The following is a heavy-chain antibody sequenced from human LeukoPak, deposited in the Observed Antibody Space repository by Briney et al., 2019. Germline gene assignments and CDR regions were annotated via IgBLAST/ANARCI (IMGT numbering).Heavy chain of an antibody. CDR3: ARGSYYGSGDYYMDV. CDR2: LHSDGET. CDR1: GFTVSNNY. V-gene: IGHV3-66*02. J-gene: IGHJ6*03. Sequence: GGSLRLSCAASGFTVSNNYMSWVPHSPGKGLEWVSSLHSDGETYSADSVKGRFTISGDNSKNMLYLQMNSLRGEDTAVYYCARGSYYGSGDYYMDVWGKGTTVTVSS. D-gene: IGHD3-22*01.